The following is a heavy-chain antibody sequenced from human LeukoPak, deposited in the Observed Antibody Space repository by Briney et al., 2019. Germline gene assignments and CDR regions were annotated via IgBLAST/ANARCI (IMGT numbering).Heavy chain of an antibody. D-gene: IGHD2-21*02. Sequence: PSETLSLTCTVSGDSTSSSYWSWIRQPPGKGLEWIGYISYSGNFKYNPSLKSRVTISVDTSKNQFSLRLTSVTAADTAIYYCARDRLWWRHWGQGTQVTVSS. CDR3: ARDRLWWRH. V-gene: IGHV4-59*01. J-gene: IGHJ4*02. CDR1: GDSTSSSY. CDR2: ISYSGNF.